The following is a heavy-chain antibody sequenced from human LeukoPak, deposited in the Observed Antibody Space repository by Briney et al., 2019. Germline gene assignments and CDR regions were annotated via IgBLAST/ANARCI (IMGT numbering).Heavy chain of an antibody. CDR3: ARGPLGATYYFDY. CDR1: GYSISSGYY. Sequence: SETLSLTCTVSGYSISSGYYWGWIRQPPGKGLEWIGSIYHSGSTYYNPSLKSRVTISVDTSKNQFSLKLSSVTAADTAVYYCARGPLGATYYFDYWGQGTLVTVSS. CDR2: IYHSGST. V-gene: IGHV4-38-2*02. D-gene: IGHD1-26*01. J-gene: IGHJ4*02.